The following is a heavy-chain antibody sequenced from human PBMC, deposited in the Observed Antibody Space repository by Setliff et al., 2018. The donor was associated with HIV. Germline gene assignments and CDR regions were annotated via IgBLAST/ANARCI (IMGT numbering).Heavy chain of an antibody. V-gene: IGHV1-69*04. CDR3: ARDFHVLGYCSADSCPYDASDV. CDR1: GGTFSAYV. Sequence: ASVKVSCKASGGTFSAYVVNWVRRAPGQGLEWMGRIISILGTPNYSHKFQGRVTITADKSTTTTYMELSSLRSDDTAIYYCARDFHVLGYCSADSCPYDASDVWGQGTMVTVSS. CDR2: IISILGTP. J-gene: IGHJ3*01. D-gene: IGHD2-15*01.